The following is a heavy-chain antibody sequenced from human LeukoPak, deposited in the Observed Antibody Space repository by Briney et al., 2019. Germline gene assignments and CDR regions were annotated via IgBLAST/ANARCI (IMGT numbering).Heavy chain of an antibody. CDR2: IFPSGGEI. CDR1: GFTFSTFA. CDR3: ARAYSGSYSMGFDY. Sequence: PGGSLRLTCAASGFTFSTFAMIWVRQPPGKGLEWVSSIFPSGGEIHYADSVRGRFTISRDNSKNTLYLQMNSLRAEDTAVYYCARAYSGSYSMGFDYWGQGTLVTVSS. D-gene: IGHD1-26*01. V-gene: IGHV3-23*01. J-gene: IGHJ4*02.